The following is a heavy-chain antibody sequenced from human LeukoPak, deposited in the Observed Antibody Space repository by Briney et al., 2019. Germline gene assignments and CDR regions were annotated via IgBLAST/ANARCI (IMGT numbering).Heavy chain of an antibody. J-gene: IGHJ6*04. CDR2: IYYSGST. CDR3: ARDRGSGSYYPAAYGMDV. D-gene: IGHD3-10*01. V-gene: IGHV4-31*03. Sequence: SQTLSLTCTVSGGSISSGGYCWSWIRQHPGKGLEWIGYIYYSGSTHYNPSLKSRVTISVDTSKNQFSLKLSSVTAADTAVYYCARDRGSGSYYPAAYGMDVWGKGTTVTVSS. CDR1: GGSISSGGYC.